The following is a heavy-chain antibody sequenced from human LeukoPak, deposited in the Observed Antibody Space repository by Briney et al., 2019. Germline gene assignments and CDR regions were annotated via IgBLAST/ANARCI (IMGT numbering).Heavy chain of an antibody. J-gene: IGHJ4*02. CDR1: GFTFSSYA. Sequence: PGGSLRLSCAASGFTFSSYAMSWVRQAPGKGLEWVGFIRSKAYGGTTEYAASVKGRFTISRDDSKSIAYLQMNSLKTEDTAVYYCTRKAPYSSGWPFDYWGQGTLVTVSS. CDR2: IRSKAYGGTT. D-gene: IGHD6-19*01. CDR3: TRKAPYSSGWPFDY. V-gene: IGHV3-49*04.